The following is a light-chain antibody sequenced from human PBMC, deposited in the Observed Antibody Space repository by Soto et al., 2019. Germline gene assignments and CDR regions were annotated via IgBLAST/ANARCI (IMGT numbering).Light chain of an antibody. J-gene: IGKJ1*01. CDR1: QSVSSN. V-gene: IGKV3-15*01. CDR3: QQYNNWPRT. Sequence: EIVLTQSPATLSLSPGERATLSCRASQSVSSNLAWYQQKPGQAPRLLMYGASTRATGIPGRFSGSGSGTEFSLTIFSLQSEDFAVYYCQQYNNWPRTFGQGTKVDIK. CDR2: GAS.